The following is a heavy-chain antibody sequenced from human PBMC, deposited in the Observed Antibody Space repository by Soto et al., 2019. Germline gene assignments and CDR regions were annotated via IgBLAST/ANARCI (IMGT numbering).Heavy chain of an antibody. CDR3: ARSITDYYDSSGYYDDY. Sequence: PGGSLRLSCAASGFTFSDYYMIWIRQAPGKGLEWVSYISSSSSYTNYADSVKGRFTISRDNAKNSLYLQMNSLRAEDTAVYYCARSITDYYDSSGYYDDYWXQGTLVTVS. D-gene: IGHD3-22*01. V-gene: IGHV3-11*03. CDR2: ISSSSSYT. CDR1: GFTFSDYY. J-gene: IGHJ4*02.